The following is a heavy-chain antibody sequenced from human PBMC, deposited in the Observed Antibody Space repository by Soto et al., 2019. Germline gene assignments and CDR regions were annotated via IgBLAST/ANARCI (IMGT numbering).Heavy chain of an antibody. CDR2: INPNSGST. CDR1: GYTLTRYC. Sequence: VSCKASGYTLTRYCIHWVRQAPGQGLEWMGIINPNSGSTSYAQKFQDRVTMTRDTSTSTVYMELSSLRSEDTAVYYCARDIVVAPTARGWFDPWGQGTLVTVSS. D-gene: IGHD2-2*01. J-gene: IGHJ5*02. CDR3: ARDIVVAPTARGWFDP. V-gene: IGHV1-46*01.